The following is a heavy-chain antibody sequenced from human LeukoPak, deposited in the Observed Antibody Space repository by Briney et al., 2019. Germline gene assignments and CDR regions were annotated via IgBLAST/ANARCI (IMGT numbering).Heavy chain of an antibody. Sequence: SGTLSLTCTISGGSLRSYYWSWIPHPPGKGGEWVGRIYTTGSTNYNPSLKSRVTMSADTSKNQFSLKLSSVTAADTAVYYCARDLNVAVDGPVFDAWGQGALVTVSS. V-gene: IGHV4-4*07. J-gene: IGHJ5*02. CDR3: ARDLNVAVDGPVFDA. D-gene: IGHD6-19*01. CDR2: IYTTGST. CDR1: GGSLRSYY.